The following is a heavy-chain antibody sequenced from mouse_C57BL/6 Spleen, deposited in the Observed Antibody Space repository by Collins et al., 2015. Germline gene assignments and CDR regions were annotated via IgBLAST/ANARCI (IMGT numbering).Heavy chain of an antibody. Sequence: YNMHWVKQTPRQGLEWIGAIYPGNGDSSFNQKFKGKASLTVDKSSSTAYMQLSSLTSEDSAVYFCARGVYDGYYDPFYYAMDYWGQGTSVTVSS. D-gene: IGHD2-3*01. V-gene: IGHV1-12*01. J-gene: IGHJ4*01. CDR3: ARGVYDGYYDPFYYAMDY. CDR1: YN. CDR2: IYPGNGDS.